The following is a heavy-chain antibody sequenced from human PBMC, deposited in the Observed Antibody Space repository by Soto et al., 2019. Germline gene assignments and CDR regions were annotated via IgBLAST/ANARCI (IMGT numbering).Heavy chain of an antibody. J-gene: IGHJ4*02. Sequence: QVQLVQSGGGVIQPGKSLRLSCAASGITFTTYGMHWVRQTPGKGLEWVAVVSYDGSHKYYEDSVKGRFTISRDDSKNTLYLQMNSLRVEDTAVYYCAKEMYPRTVLDSSSPWGDYWGQGTLVTVSS. D-gene: IGHD6-6*01. V-gene: IGHV3-30*18. CDR3: AKEMYPRTVLDSSSPWGDY. CDR1: GITFTTYG. CDR2: VSYDGSHK.